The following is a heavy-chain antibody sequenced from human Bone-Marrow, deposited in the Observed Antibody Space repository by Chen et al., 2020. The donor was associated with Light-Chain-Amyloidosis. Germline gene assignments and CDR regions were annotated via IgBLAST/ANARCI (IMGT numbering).Heavy chain of an antibody. CDR2: IYYTGST. J-gene: IGHJ6*02. Sequence: QVQLQESGPGLVKPSQTLSLTCSVSGGSISSGGYYWSWIRQHPGKGLEWIGYIYYTGSTYYKPSLMGRVTMSVDTSKNQFSLRVNSVTAADTAIYYCARLDYGGSTRYYYGMDVWGQGTTVTVSS. V-gene: IGHV4-31*03. CDR1: GGSISSGGYY. D-gene: IGHD4-17*01. CDR3: ARLDYGGSTRYYYGMDV.